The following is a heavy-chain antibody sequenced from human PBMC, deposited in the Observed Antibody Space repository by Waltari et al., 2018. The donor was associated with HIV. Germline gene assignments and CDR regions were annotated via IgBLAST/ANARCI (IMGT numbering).Heavy chain of an antibody. J-gene: IGHJ4*02. CDR2: IKQDGSEK. CDR3: ARGGFYGSGSKVN. D-gene: IGHD3-10*01. V-gene: IGHV3-7*04. Sequence: VQLVESGGGLVQPGGSLRLSCAAPGFTFRRDWMSWVRQAPGKGLEWVANIKQDGSEKYYVDSVNGRFTIARDNAENSLYLQMNSLSAEDTAVYYCARGGFYGSGSKVNWGQGTLVTVSS. CDR1: GFTFRRDW.